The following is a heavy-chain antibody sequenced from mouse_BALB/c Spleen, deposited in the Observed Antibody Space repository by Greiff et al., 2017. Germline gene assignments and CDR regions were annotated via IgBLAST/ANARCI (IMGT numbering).Heavy chain of an antibody. CDR1: GYTFSSYW. Sequence: QVQLKQSGAELMKPGASVKISCKATGYTFSSYWIEWVKQRPGHGLEWIGEILPGSGSTNYNEKFKGKATFTADTSSNTAYMQLSSLTSEDSAVYYCARRGYGTFYFDYWGQGTTLTVSS. D-gene: IGHD2-1*01. J-gene: IGHJ2*01. CDR3: ARRGYGTFYFDY. CDR2: ILPGSGST. V-gene: IGHV1-9*01.